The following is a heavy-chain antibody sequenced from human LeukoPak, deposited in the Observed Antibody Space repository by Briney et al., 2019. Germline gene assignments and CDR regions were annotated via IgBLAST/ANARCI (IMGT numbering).Heavy chain of an antibody. CDR2: IYHSGST. V-gene: IGHV4-38-2*02. D-gene: IGHD1-26*01. Sequence: SETLSLTCTVSGYSISSGYYWGWIRQPPGKGLEWIGSIYHSGSTYYNPSLKSRVTMSVDTSKNQFSLRLTSLTAADTAVYYCARGLHSGSYDIWGQGTMVTVSS. J-gene: IGHJ3*02. CDR3: ARGLHSGSYDI. CDR1: GYSISSGYY.